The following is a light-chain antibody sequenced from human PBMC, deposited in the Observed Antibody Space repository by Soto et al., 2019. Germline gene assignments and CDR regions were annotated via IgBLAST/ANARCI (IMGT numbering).Light chain of an antibody. CDR3: QQYNNWRT. CDR1: QSVSSN. CDR2: GAS. J-gene: IGKJ1*01. Sequence: EIVMTQSPATLSVSPGERATLSCRASQSVSSNLAWYQQKPGQAPRLLIYGASTRVTGIPARFSGSGSGTEFTLTISSPQSEDFAVYYCQQYNNWRTFGQGTKVDIK. V-gene: IGKV3-15*01.